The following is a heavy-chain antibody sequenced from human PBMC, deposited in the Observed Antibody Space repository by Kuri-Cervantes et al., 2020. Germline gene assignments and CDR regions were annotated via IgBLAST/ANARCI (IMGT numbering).Heavy chain of an antibody. D-gene: IGHD3-16*01. Sequence: SETLSLTCAVSSYSISSSNWWGWIRQPPGKGLEWSGNIYYSGSTYYNPSLKSPVTMPVDTSKNQCSLKMNSVTAVDTAVYYCARGDDYVWGTCLFDYWGQGTLVTVSS. CDR1: SYSISSSNW. CDR3: ARGDDYVWGTCLFDY. J-gene: IGHJ4*02. V-gene: IGHV4-28*03. CDR2: IYYSGST.